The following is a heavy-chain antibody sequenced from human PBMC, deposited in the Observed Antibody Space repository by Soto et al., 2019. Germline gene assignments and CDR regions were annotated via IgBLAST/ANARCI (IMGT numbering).Heavy chain of an antibody. J-gene: IGHJ1*01. V-gene: IGHV3-11*01. CDR2: ISSSGSAI. CDR3: ARVAYREYFQH. Sequence: PGGSLRLSCAASGFTFSDFYMSWIRQAPGKGLEWVSYISSSGSAIYYADSVKGRFTISRDNAKNSLYLQMNSLRAEDTAVYYCARVAYREYFQHWGQGTLVTVSS. CDR1: GFTFSDFY.